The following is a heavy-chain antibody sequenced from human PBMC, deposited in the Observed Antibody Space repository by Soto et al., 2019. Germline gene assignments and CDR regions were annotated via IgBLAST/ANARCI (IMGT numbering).Heavy chain of an antibody. D-gene: IGHD2-8*01. CDR1: GFTFSSYG. V-gene: IGHV3-33*01. CDR2: IWYDGSNK. CDR3: ARDRGIVLMVYAFYYMDV. Sequence: GGSLRLSCAASGFTFSSYGMHWVRQAPGKGLEWVAVIWYDGSNKYYADSVKGRFTISRDNSKNTLYLQMNSLRAEDTAVYYCARDRGIVLMVYAFYYMDVWGKGTTVTVSS. J-gene: IGHJ6*03.